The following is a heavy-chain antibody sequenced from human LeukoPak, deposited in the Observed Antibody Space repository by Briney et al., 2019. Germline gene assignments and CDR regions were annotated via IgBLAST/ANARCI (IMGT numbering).Heavy chain of an antibody. CDR3: ARLDYYGSGSLDY. Sequence: SETLSLTCTVSGYSISSGYYWGWIRQPPGKGLEWIGSIYHSGSTYYNPSLKSRVTMSVDTSKTQFTLKLSSVTAADTAVYYCARLDYYGSGSLDYWGQGTLVTVSS. CDR1: GYSISSGYY. CDR2: IYHSGST. D-gene: IGHD3-10*01. V-gene: IGHV4-38-2*02. J-gene: IGHJ4*02.